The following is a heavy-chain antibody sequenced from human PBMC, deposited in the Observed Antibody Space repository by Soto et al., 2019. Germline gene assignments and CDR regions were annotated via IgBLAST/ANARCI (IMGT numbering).Heavy chain of an antibody. D-gene: IGHD2-15*01. Sequence: QVQLVQSGAAVKKPGASVKVSCKASGYTFTSYAMHWVRQAPGQRREWMGWINAGNGNTKYSQKFQGRVTITRDISASTAYIELSSLRSEDTGVDYCARWAKDIVAYYYGMDVWGQGTTVTVSS. CDR1: GYTFTSYA. CDR3: ARWAKDIVAYYYGMDV. V-gene: IGHV1-3*01. J-gene: IGHJ6*02. CDR2: INAGNGNT.